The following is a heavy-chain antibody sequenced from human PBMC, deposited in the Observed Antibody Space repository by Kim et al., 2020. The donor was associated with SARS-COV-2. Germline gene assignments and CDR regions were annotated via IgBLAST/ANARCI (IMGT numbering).Heavy chain of an antibody. D-gene: IGHD6-13*01. J-gene: IGHJ6*02. Sequence: VKGRFTISRGNAKNSLYLQMNSLRAEDTAVYYCARDTLAAAGNYYYYGMDVWGQGTTVTVSS. V-gene: IGHV3-11*05. CDR3: ARDTLAAAGNYYYYGMDV.